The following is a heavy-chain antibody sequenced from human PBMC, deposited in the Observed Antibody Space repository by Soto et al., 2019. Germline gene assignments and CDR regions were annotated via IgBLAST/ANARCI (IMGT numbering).Heavy chain of an antibody. D-gene: IGHD1-26*01. V-gene: IGHV1-2*04. CDR2: INPNSGGT. Sequence: QVQLVQSGAEVKKPGASVKVSCKASGYTFTGYYMHWVRQAPGQGLEWMGWINPNSGGTNYAQKFKGWVTMPRDPSISTAYMELSRLRSDDTAVYYCARAALYSGSNWFDPWGQGTLVTVSS. J-gene: IGHJ5*02. CDR3: ARAALYSGSNWFDP. CDR1: GYTFTGYY.